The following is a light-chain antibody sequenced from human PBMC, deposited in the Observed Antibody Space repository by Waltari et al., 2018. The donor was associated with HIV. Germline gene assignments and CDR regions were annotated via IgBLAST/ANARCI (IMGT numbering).Light chain of an antibody. CDR3: SSYTSTTTLVV. CDR2: DVS. V-gene: IGLV2-14*03. J-gene: IGLJ3*02. Sequence: QSALTQPASVSGSPGQSIPISCTGTSTDVGGYQHVSWYQQHPGKAPKLMIFDVSNRPSGVSNRFSGSKSGNTASLTISGLQAEDEAHYFCSSYTSTTTLVVFGGGTKLTVL. CDR1: STDVGGYQH.